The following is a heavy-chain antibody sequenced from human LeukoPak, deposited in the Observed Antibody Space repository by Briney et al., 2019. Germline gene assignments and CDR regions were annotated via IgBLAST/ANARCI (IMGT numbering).Heavy chain of an antibody. CDR2: ITATGGAT. J-gene: IGHJ1*01. V-gene: IGHV3-23*01. Sequence: GGSLRLSYVGSGFTFSNFAMSWVRQAPGKGLEWVSSITATGGATYYADSVKGRFTISRDKSKNSVFLQVNSLRGEDAAVYYCTKRSSNGWRPEYFQHWGQGTLVTVSS. D-gene: IGHD6-19*01. CDR1: GFTFSNFA. CDR3: TKRSSNGWRPEYFQH.